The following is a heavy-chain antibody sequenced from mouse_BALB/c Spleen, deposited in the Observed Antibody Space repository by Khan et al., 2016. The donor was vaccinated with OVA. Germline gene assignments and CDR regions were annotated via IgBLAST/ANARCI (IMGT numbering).Heavy chain of an antibody. Sequence: IQLVQSGPDLVKPGASVKISCKASGYSFTGYYIHWVKQSHGKSLEWIGRVNPNNGGTSYNQKFKVKAILPVDTTSNTAYMNLRILTSEDSAVYSCAIYHGYFDVWGAGTTVTVSS. D-gene: IGHD1-1*01. V-gene: IGHV1-26*01. CDR1: GYSFTGYY. CDR3: AIYHGYFDV. J-gene: IGHJ1*01. CDR2: VNPNNGGT.